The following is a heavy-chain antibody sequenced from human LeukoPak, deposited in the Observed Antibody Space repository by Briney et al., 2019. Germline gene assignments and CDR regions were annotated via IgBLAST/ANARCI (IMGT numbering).Heavy chain of an antibody. CDR2: IYSGGST. Sequence: GGSLRLSCAASGFTVSSNYMSWVRQAPGKGLEWVSVIYSGGSTYYADSVKGRFTISRDNSKNTLYLQMNSLRAEDTAVYYCARAVTHYYDSSHAFDIWGQGTMVTVSS. CDR1: GFTVSSNY. V-gene: IGHV3-66*02. CDR3: ARAVTHYYDSSHAFDI. J-gene: IGHJ3*02. D-gene: IGHD3-22*01.